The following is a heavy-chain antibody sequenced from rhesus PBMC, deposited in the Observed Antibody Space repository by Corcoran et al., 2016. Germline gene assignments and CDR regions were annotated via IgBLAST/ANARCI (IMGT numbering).Heavy chain of an antibody. CDR3: ARGGRQLEIVFDY. CDR2: ISGSIGST. CDR1: GGSISGGYG. Sequence: QLQLQESGPGLVKPSETLSLTCAVSGGSISGGYGWSWIRQPPGKGLEWIGHISGSIGSTYYNPSLKSRVTISTDTSKNQFSLKLSSVTAADTAVYYCARGGRQLEIVFDYWGQGVLVTVSS. D-gene: IGHD6-25*01. J-gene: IGHJ4*01. V-gene: IGHV4S7*01.